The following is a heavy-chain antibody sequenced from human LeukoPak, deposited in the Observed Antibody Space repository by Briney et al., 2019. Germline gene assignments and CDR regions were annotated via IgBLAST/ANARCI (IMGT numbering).Heavy chain of an antibody. CDR3: AIAYSSGWSPLQH. CDR2: ICYSGST. CDR1: GGSISNYY. D-gene: IGHD6-19*01. Sequence: SETLSLTCTVSGGSISNYYWSWIRQPPGKGLEWIGYICYSGSTNYNPSLKSRVTISVDTSKNQFSLKLSSVTAADTAVYYCAIAYSSGWSPLQHWGQGTLVTVSS. V-gene: IGHV4-59*08. J-gene: IGHJ1*01.